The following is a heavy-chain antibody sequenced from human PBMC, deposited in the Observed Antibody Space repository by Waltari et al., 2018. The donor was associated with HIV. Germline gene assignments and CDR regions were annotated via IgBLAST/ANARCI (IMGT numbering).Heavy chain of an antibody. CDR2: VNHVGRT. V-gene: IGHV4-34*01. CDR1: GGSFRGFS. Sequence: QVHLEQWGPGLLRPSETLSLTCAVYGGSFRGFSWRCIRPPPGRGLEWIGEVNHVGRTNYSPSLKGRVTVSVDTSKNQFSLTMRSVTAADTAVYYCARDSAPGLAVDDDDGEFFYYGLDVWGQGTTVTVSS. D-gene: IGHD6-19*01. J-gene: IGHJ6*01. CDR3: ARDSAPGLAVDDDDGEFFYYGLDV.